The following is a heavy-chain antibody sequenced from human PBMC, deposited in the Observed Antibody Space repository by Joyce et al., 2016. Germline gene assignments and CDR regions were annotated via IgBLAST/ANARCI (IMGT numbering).Heavy chain of an antibody. Sequence: QITLKESGPTLVKPTQTLTLTCAFSGFSLSTRGVGVGWIRQHPGKTLEWLALIYWDDDKRYSPSLKSRLTITKDTSRNQVVLTMTNMDPVDTATYYCAHRPNSGYDPSAFDFWGQGTLVTVSS. D-gene: IGHD5-12*01. V-gene: IGHV2-5*02. CDR2: IYWDDDK. J-gene: IGHJ4*02. CDR1: GFSLSTRGVG. CDR3: AHRPNSGYDPSAFDF.